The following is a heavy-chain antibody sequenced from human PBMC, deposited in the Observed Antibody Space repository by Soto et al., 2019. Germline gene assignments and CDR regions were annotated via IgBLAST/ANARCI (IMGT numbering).Heavy chain of an antibody. CDR3: AKDGGYCSSTSCANYYYYGMDV. V-gene: IGHV3-23*01. Sequence: EVLLLESGGGLVQPGGSLRLSCAASGFTFSSYAMSWVRQAPGKGLEWVSAISGSGGSTYYADSVKGRFTISRDNSKNTLYLQMNSLRAEDTAVYYCAKDGGYCSSTSCANYYYYGMDVWGQGTTVTVSS. D-gene: IGHD2-2*01. CDR1: GFTFSSYA. J-gene: IGHJ6*02. CDR2: ISGSGGST.